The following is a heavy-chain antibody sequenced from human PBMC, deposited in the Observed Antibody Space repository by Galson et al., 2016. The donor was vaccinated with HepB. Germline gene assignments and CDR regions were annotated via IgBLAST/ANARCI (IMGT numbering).Heavy chain of an antibody. CDR3: ARDDSGGWYGFHYGMDV. J-gene: IGHJ6*02. CDR1: GASISGYY. D-gene: IGHD6-19*01. V-gene: IGHV4-59*01. CDR2: IYYGGRT. Sequence: SETLSLTCTVSGASISGYYLSWIRQPPGKGLEWIGYIYYGGRTNYNPPLKSRVTISVDTSKNQFSLKLSSVTAADTAVYYCARDDSGGWYGFHYGMDVWGQGTTVTVSS.